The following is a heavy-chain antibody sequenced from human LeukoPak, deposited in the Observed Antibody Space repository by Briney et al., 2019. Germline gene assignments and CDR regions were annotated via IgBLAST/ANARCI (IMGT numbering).Heavy chain of an antibody. Sequence: PGGSLRLSCAASGFTFSSYWMDWVRQAPGKGLEWVSSISSSSSYIYYADSVKGRFTISRDNAQNSLYLQMDSLRAEDTAVYCGLRCYRWCLAYFDYWGQGTLVTVSS. V-gene: IGHV3-21*01. CDR3: LRCYRWCLAYFDY. CDR2: ISSSSSYI. CDR1: GFTFSSYW. D-gene: IGHD4/OR15-4a*01. J-gene: IGHJ4*02.